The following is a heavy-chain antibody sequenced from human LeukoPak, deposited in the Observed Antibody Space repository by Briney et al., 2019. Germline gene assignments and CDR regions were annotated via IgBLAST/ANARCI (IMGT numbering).Heavy chain of an antibody. Sequence: ASVQVSCKASGYTFTKNYLHWVRQAPGQGVVWMGVIYHRDGSTSYAQNFKGRVTVTRHMSTTRVHMELRGLRSEDTAVYYCARDQEGFDYWGQGTVVTVSS. V-gene: IGHV1-46*01. J-gene: IGHJ4*02. CDR2: IYHRDGST. CDR1: GYTFTKNY. CDR3: ARDQEGFDY.